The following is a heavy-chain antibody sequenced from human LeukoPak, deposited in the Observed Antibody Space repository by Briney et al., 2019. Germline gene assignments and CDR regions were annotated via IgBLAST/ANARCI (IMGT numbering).Heavy chain of an antibody. Sequence: GGSLRLSCAASGSTFSRYCWSWVRQTPEKGLAWVANIKQGGSEKDYMYSVKGRFTISSDNAKNSLYLQMKSLKAEDTAVYYCASAAGWEFGYWGQGTLVTVSS. CDR1: GSTFSRYC. CDR2: IKQGGSEK. CDR3: ASAAGWEFGY. J-gene: IGHJ4*02. D-gene: IGHD1-26*01. V-gene: IGHV3-7*01.